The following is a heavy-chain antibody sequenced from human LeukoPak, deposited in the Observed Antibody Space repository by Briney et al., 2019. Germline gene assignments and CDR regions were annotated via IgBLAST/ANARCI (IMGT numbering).Heavy chain of an antibody. V-gene: IGHV3-49*04. CDR1: GFTFGDYA. Sequence: GGSLRLSCTASGFTFGDYAMSWVRQAPGKGLEWVGFIKSKAYGGTTEYAASVKGRFTISRDDSKSIAYLQMNSLKNEDTAVYYCARPCGGACYLFDYWGQGTLVTASS. J-gene: IGHJ4*02. D-gene: IGHD2-21*02. CDR3: ARPCGGACYLFDY. CDR2: IKSKAYGGTT.